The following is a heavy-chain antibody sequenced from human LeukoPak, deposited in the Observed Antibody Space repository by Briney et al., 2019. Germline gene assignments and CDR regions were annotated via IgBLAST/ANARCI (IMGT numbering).Heavy chain of an antibody. Sequence: ASVKVSCKASGYTFTGYYMHWVRQAPGQGLEWMGWINPNSGGTNYAQKFQGRVTMTRDTSISTAYMELSRLRSDDTAVYYCARGLRSSYYDFWSGYYTYWGRGTLVTVSS. CDR3: ARGLRSSYYDFWSGYYTY. CDR2: INPNSGGT. CDR1: GYTFTGYY. D-gene: IGHD3-3*01. J-gene: IGHJ4*02. V-gene: IGHV1-2*02.